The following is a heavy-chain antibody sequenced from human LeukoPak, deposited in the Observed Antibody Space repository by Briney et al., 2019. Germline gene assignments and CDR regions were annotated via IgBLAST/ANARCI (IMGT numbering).Heavy chain of an antibody. Sequence: GGSLRLSCAGSGFSFNSYTLRWVRQAPGKGLVWVSRIKSDGSTNYADSVKGRFTISRDNAKNTLSLQMNSLRPEDTGVYYCARAPSEIGGYYPEYFRHWGQGTLVTVSS. V-gene: IGHV3-74*01. CDR1: GFSFNSYT. CDR3: ARAPSEIGGYYPEYFRH. D-gene: IGHD3-22*01. J-gene: IGHJ1*01. CDR2: IKSDGST.